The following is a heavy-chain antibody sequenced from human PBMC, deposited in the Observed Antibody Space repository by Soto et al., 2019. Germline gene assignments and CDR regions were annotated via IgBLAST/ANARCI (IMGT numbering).Heavy chain of an antibody. Sequence: GASVKVSCKASGGTFSSYAISWVRQAPGQGLERMGGIIPIFGTANYAQKFQGRVTITADESTSTTYMELSSLRSEDTAVYYCARHGNRAPFDYWGQGTLVTVSS. CDR2: IIPIFGTA. CDR3: ARHGNRAPFDY. CDR1: GGTFSSYA. V-gene: IGHV1-69*13. D-gene: IGHD1-1*01. J-gene: IGHJ4*02.